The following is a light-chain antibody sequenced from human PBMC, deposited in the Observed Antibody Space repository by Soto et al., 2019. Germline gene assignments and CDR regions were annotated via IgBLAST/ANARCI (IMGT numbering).Light chain of an antibody. CDR1: QSVSAGY. CDR3: QQYASSPGYT. CDR2: GAS. V-gene: IGKV3-20*01. J-gene: IGKJ2*01. Sequence: EIILTQSPGTLSLSPGEGATLSCRASQSVSAGYLAWYQQKPGQAPRLLIYGASTRATGIPDRFSGSGSGTDFTLTISRLEPEDFAVYYCQQYASSPGYTFGQGTKLEIK.